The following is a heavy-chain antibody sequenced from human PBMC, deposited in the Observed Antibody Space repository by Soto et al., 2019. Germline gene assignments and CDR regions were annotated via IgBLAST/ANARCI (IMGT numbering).Heavy chain of an antibody. D-gene: IGHD3-3*01. Sequence: RASVKVSCKASGYTFTSYGISWVRQAPGQGLEWVGWISAYNGNTNYAQKLQGRVTMTTDTSTSTAYMELRSLRSDDTAVYYCAREAAYYDFWSGYFPPRDYYYYGMDVWGQGTTVTVSS. CDR2: ISAYNGNT. V-gene: IGHV1-18*01. J-gene: IGHJ6*02. CDR3: AREAAYYDFWSGYFPPRDYYYYGMDV. CDR1: GYTFTSYG.